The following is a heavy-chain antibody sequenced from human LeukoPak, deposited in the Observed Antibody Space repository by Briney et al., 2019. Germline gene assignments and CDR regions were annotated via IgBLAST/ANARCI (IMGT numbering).Heavy chain of an antibody. V-gene: IGHV3-30*02. CDR3: AKDEHSYKSGSYALFQGY. CDR2: IRYDGSNK. D-gene: IGHD1-26*01. Sequence: GGSLRLSCAASGFTFSSYGMHWVRQAPGKGLEWVAFIRYDGSNKYYADSVRGRFTISRDNSKNTLYLQVNSLRAEDTAVYYCAKDEHSYKSGSYALFQGYWGQGTLVTVSS. CDR1: GFTFSSYG. J-gene: IGHJ4*02.